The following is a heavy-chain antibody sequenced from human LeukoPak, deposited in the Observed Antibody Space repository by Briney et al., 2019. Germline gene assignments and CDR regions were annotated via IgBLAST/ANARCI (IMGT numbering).Heavy chain of an antibody. CDR3: AKRTMVRGVYYFDY. Sequence: ASVKVSCKASGGTFSSYAISWVRQAPGQGLEWMGRIIPILGIANYAQKFQGRVTITADKSASTAYMELSSLRSEDTAVYYCAKRTMVRGVYYFDYWGQGTLVTVSS. CDR2: IIPILGIA. V-gene: IGHV1-69*04. CDR1: GGTFSSYA. D-gene: IGHD3-10*01. J-gene: IGHJ4*02.